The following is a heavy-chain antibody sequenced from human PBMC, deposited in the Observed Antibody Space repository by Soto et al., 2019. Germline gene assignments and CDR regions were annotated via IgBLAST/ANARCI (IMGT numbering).Heavy chain of an antibody. J-gene: IGHJ4*02. CDR2: IYWDDDK. CDR1: GFSLSTGGVG. V-gene: IGHV2-5*02. D-gene: IGHD6-13*01. CDR3: AHTGGWQPIDY. Sequence: QITLKESGPTLVKPTQTLTLTCTFSGFSLSTGGVGVGWIRQPPGKALEWLALIYWDDDKRYSPFLKSRLTITKDTSKNQVVLTMTNMDPVDAGTYYCAHTGGWQPIDYWGQGTLFTVSS.